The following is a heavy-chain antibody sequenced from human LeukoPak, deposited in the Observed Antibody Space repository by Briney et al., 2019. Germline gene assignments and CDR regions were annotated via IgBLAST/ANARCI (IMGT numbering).Heavy chain of an antibody. CDR2: ISWNSGSI. V-gene: IGHV3-9*01. CDR3: AKDMSSGGIAVAGLGAFDI. D-gene: IGHD6-19*01. CDR1: GFTFDDYA. J-gene: IGHJ3*02. Sequence: GGSLRLSCAASGFTFDDYAMHWVRQAPGKGLEWVSVISWNSGSIGYADSVKGRFTISRDNAKNSLYLQMNSLRAEDTALYYCAKDMSSGGIAVAGLGAFDIWGQGTRVTVSS.